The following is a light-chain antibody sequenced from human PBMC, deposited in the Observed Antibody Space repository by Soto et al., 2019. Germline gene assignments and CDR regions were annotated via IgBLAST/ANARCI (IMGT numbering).Light chain of an antibody. Sequence: DIQLTQSPSSLSAPVGDRVTITCRASQGISNYLAWYQQKPGEVPKLLISAASTLQAGAPSRFSARRSGTDFTLNISSLQPEDGATCSSQKHVIPRLTSGGGTTVQIE. CDR3: QKHVIPRLT. V-gene: IGKV1-27*01. CDR1: QGISNY. J-gene: IGKJ4*01. CDR2: AAS.